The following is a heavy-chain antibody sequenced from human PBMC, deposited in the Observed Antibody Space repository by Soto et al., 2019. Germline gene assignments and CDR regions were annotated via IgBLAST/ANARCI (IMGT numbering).Heavy chain of an antibody. CDR1: GFTFSSYW. CDR3: APLDYGDYHFPRYNWFDP. V-gene: IGHV3-74*01. CDR2: INSDGSST. Sequence: EVQLVESGGGLVQPGGSLRLSCAASGFTFSSYWMHWVRQAPGKGLVWVSRINSDGSSTSYADSVKGRFTISRDNAKNTLYLQMNSLRAEDTAVYYCAPLDYGDYHFPRYNWFDPWGQGTLVTVSS. J-gene: IGHJ5*02. D-gene: IGHD4-17*01.